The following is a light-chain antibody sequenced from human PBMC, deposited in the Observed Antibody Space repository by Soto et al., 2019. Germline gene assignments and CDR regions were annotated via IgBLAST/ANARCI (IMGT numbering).Light chain of an antibody. CDR2: GAS. Sequence: EIVLTQSPGTLSLSPGERATLSCRASQSVSANYLAWYQQKPGQAPRLLIYGASSRATGIPDRFSGSGSGTDFILTTSRLEPEAFAVYYCHQYGSSSNTFGQGTKLEIK. V-gene: IGKV3-20*01. CDR3: HQYGSSSNT. CDR1: QSVSANY. J-gene: IGKJ2*01.